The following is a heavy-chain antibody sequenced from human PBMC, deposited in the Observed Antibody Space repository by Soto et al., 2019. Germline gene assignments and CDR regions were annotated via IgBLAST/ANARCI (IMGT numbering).Heavy chain of an antibody. CDR2: ISAYNGNT. CDR1: GYTFTSYG. J-gene: IGHJ6*02. CDR3: ATVRGVIRPNYYYCYGMGV. V-gene: IGHV1-18*01. Sequence: ASVKVSCKASGYTFTSYGISWVRQAPGQGLEWMGWISAYNGNTNYAQKLQGRVTMTTDTSTSTAYMELRSLRSDDTAVYYCATVRGVIRPNYYYCYGMGVWGQGTTVTVS. D-gene: IGHD3-10*01.